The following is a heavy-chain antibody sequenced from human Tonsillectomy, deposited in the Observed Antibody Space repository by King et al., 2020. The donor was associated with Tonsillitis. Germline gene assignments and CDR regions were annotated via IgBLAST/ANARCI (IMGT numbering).Heavy chain of an antibody. CDR3: TSYSYDDASGYYDESENFDY. V-gene: IGHV3-48*04. J-gene: IGHJ4*02. D-gene: IGHD3-22*01. CDR1: GFTLSSYS. CDR2: ISSSYNTI. Sequence: VQLVESGGGLVQPGGSLRLSCAASGFTLSSYSMNWLRQAPGRGLEWVSYISSSYNTIYYADSVKGRFTISRDNAKNTVYLQMNSLRAEDTAVYYCTSYSYDDASGYYDESENFDYWGQGTLVTVSS.